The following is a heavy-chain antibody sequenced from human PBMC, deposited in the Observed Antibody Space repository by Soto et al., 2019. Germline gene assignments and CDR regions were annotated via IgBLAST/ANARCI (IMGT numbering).Heavy chain of an antibody. CDR2: IYHSGST. CDR1: GGSISRGGYS. V-gene: IGHV4-30-2*01. J-gene: IGHJ5*02. Sequence: QLQLQDSGSGLVKPSQTLSLTCAVSGGSISRGGYSWSWIRQPPGKGLEWIGYIYHSGSTSYNPSLKSRVTISVDRSKNQFSLKLSSVTAADTAVYYCARVPDRWGQGTLVTVSS. CDR3: ARVPDR. D-gene: IGHD2-2*01.